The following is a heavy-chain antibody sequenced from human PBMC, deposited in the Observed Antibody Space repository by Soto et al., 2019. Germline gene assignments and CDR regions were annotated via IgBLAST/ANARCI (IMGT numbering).Heavy chain of an antibody. CDR2: ISGDNGDT. V-gene: IGHV1-18*01. D-gene: IGHD1-1*01. CDR1: GYTFSKYA. J-gene: IGHJ5*02. CDR3: AREMLTTGNTRANWLDP. Sequence: QVQLLQSGPEVKKPGASVKVSCKTSGYTFSKYAINWVRQAPGEGLEWMGSISGDNGDTNYAESLQGRVTMTTDTSTGTAYMELRSLRSDDTAVYYCAREMLTTGNTRANWLDPWGQGSLVTVSS.